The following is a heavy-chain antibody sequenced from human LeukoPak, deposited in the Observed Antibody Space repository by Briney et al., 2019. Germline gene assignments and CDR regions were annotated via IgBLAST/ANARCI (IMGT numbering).Heavy chain of an antibody. CDR3: AGQWLNSYYYMDV. D-gene: IGHD3-22*01. J-gene: IGHJ6*03. Sequence: GGSLRLSCAASGFTLSSYSMNWVRQAPGKGLEWVSSISSSSSYIYYADSVKGRFTISRDNAKNSLYLQMNSLRAEDTAVYYCAGQWLNSYYYMDVWGKGTTVTVSS. CDR2: ISSSSSYI. V-gene: IGHV3-21*01. CDR1: GFTLSSYS.